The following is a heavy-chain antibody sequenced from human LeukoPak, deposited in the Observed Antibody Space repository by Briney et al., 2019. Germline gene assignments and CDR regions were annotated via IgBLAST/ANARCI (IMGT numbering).Heavy chain of an antibody. D-gene: IGHD3-3*01. CDR2: ISSSSSTI. Sequence: AGGSLRLSCAASGFTFSSYSMNWVRQAPGKGLEWVSYISSSSSTIYYADSVKGRFTISRDNAKNSLYLQMNSLRAEDTAVYYCARDIHYDFWSGYPAFDYWGQGTLVTVSS. J-gene: IGHJ4*02. CDR1: GFTFSSYS. V-gene: IGHV3-48*01. CDR3: ARDIHYDFWSGYPAFDY.